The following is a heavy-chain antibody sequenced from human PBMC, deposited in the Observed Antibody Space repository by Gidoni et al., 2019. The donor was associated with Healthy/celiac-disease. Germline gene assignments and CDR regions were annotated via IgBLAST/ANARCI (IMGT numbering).Heavy chain of an antibody. CDR1: GYTFTSYA. CDR2: INTNTGNP. V-gene: IGHV7-4-1*02. Sequence: QVQLVQSGSELKKPGASVKVSCKASGYTFTSYAMNWVRQAPGQGLEWMGWINTNTGNPTYAQGFTGRFVFSLDTSVSTAYLQISSLKAEDTAVYYCARLPIDGYSSSWYPFGAYYYGMDVWGQGTTVTVSS. J-gene: IGHJ6*02. CDR3: ARLPIDGYSSSWYPFGAYYYGMDV. D-gene: IGHD6-13*01.